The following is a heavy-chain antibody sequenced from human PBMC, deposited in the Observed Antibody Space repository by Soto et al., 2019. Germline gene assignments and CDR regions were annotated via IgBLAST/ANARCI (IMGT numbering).Heavy chain of an antibody. V-gene: IGHV3-9*01. D-gene: IGHD1-26*01. CDR2: ISWNSGSI. J-gene: IGHJ4*02. Sequence: SLRLSCAASGFTFDDYAMHWVRQAPGKGLEWVSGISWNSGSIGYADSVKGRFTISRDNAKNSLYLQMNSLRAEDTALYYCAKDPHVNGNSGVIDYWGQGTLVTVSS. CDR1: GFTFDDYA. CDR3: AKDPHVNGNSGVIDY.